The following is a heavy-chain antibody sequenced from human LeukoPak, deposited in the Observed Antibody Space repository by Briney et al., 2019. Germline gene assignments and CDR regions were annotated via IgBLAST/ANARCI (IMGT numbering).Heavy chain of an antibody. Sequence: GGSLRLSCAASGFTFSSYAMSWVRQAPGKGLEWVSAISGNGGRTYYADSVKGRFTISRDNSRNTLFLQMNSLRAEDTAVYYCAKVAEMDTILGKFDNWGQGALVTVSS. J-gene: IGHJ5*02. D-gene: IGHD5-24*01. CDR1: GFTFSSYA. V-gene: IGHV3-23*01. CDR2: ISGNGGRT. CDR3: AKVAEMDTILGKFDN.